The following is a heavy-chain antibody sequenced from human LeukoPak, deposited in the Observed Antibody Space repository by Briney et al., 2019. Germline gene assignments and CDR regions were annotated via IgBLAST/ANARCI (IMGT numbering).Heavy chain of an antibody. V-gene: IGHV3-9*01. CDR2: ISWNSGSI. J-gene: IGHJ4*02. Sequence: GRSLRLSCAASGFTFDDYAMHWVRQAPGKGLEWVSGISWNSGSIGYADSVKGRFTISRDNAKDSLYLQMNSLRAEDTALYYCAKEGVWGQGTLVTVSS. D-gene: IGHD3-16*01. CDR3: AKEGV. CDR1: GFTFDDYA.